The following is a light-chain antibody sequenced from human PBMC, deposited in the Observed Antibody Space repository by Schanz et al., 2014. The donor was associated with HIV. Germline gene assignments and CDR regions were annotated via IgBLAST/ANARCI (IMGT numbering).Light chain of an antibody. CDR1: SGDIGGY. CDR3: CSYTTTSTYV. Sequence: QSALTQPPSASGSPGQSVTLSCAGTSGDIGGYISWYQHHPGKAPKLLISEIDKRPSGVPDRFSGSRSGNTARLTVSGLQAEDEADYYCCSYTTTSTYVFGAGTKLTVL. V-gene: IGLV2-8*01. CDR2: EID. J-gene: IGLJ1*01.